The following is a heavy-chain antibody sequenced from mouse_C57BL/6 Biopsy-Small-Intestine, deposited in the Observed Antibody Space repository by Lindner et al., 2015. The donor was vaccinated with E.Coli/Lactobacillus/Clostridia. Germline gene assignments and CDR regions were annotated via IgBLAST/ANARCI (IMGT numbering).Heavy chain of an antibody. CDR1: GYAFANHL. V-gene: IGHV1-54*01. J-gene: IGHJ2*01. Sequence: VQLQESGAELVRPGTSVKVSCRASGYAFANHLIEWVKQRPGQGLEWIGVINPGSGGTVYNEKFKGKTTLSSDKSSSTAYMQLTSLTSDDSAVYFCASWGNFEKWGQGTALTVSS. CDR3: ASWGNFEK. CDR2: INPGSGGT.